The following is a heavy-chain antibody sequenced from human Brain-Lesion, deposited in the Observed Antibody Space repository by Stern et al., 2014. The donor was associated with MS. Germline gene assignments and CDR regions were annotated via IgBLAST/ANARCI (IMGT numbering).Heavy chain of an antibody. J-gene: IGHJ5*01. Sequence: EVHLXXXGGGLVQPGGSLRLSCAASGFTFSNYWMHWVRQAPGKGLVWVSRVNNDGRRTSYADSVKGRFTMSRDNAKNTLYLQMNSLRVEDTAIYYCARGERWFDSWGQGTLVTVSS. CDR1: GFTFSNYW. CDR2: VNNDGRRT. CDR3: ARGERWFDS. V-gene: IGHV3-74*02. D-gene: IGHD3-10*01.